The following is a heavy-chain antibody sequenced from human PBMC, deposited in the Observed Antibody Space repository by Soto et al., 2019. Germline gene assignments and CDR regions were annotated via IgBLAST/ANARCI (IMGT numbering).Heavy chain of an antibody. CDR1: GYTFTTYG. D-gene: IGHD4-17*01. V-gene: IGHV1-18*04. J-gene: IGHJ3*02. Sequence: ASVKVSCKASGYTFTTYGISWVRQAPGQGLEWMGWISPYNGTTKYAEKFQGEMTMTTDTATSTAYMDLRSLRSDDTAVYYCARTDYIDYGAFDIWGQGTMVTVSS. CDR3: ARTDYIDYGAFDI. CDR2: ISPYNGTT.